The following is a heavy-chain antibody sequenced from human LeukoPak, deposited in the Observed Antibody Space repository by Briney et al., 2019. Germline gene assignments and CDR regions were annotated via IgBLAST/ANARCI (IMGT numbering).Heavy chain of an antibody. J-gene: IGHJ4*02. V-gene: IGHV1-2*02. D-gene: IGHD4-17*01. CDR2: INPSSGGT. CDR1: GYTFTGYY. Sequence: EASVKVSCKASGYTFTGYYMHWVRQAPGQGLEWMGWINPSSGGTNYAQKFQGRVTMTRDTSISTAYMELSRLRSDDTAVYYCARPHDYGDYGLDYWGQGTLVTVSS. CDR3: ARPHDYGDYGLDY.